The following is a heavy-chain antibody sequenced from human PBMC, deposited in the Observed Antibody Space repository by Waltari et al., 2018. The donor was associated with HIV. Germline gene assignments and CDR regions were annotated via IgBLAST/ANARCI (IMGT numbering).Heavy chain of an antibody. Sequence: QVQLVQSGAEVKKPGASVKVSCKASGYTFTAYYMHWVRQATGQGLGWRGRINLNSGDKNEVHKFQGSVTMTRDTSISTAYMEMSRLRSDDTAVYYCARDSYYYDSSGFFPDCWGQGTLVTVSP. V-gene: IGHV1-2*06. CDR1: GYTFTAYY. CDR2: INLNSGDK. J-gene: IGHJ4*02. D-gene: IGHD3-22*01. CDR3: ARDSYYYDSSGFFPDC.